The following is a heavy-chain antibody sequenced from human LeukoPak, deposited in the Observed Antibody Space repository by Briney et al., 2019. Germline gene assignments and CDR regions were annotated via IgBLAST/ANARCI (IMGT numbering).Heavy chain of an antibody. CDR3: ARARRVRYYDILTGYLGGFHYYGMDV. CDR2: IIPIFGTA. Sequence: WASVKVSCKASGGTFSSYAISWVRQAPGQGLEWMGGIIPIFGTANYAQKFQGRVTITADESTSTAYMELSSLRSEDTAVYYCARARRVRYYDILTGYLGGFHYYGMDVWGKGTTVTVSS. V-gene: IGHV1-69*13. CDR1: GGTFSSYA. D-gene: IGHD3-9*01. J-gene: IGHJ6*04.